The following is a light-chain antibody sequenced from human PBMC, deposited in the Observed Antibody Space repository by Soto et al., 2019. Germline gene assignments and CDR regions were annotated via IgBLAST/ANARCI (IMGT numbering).Light chain of an antibody. CDR3: QQADTFPLT. V-gene: IGKV1-12*01. Sequence: DIQMTQSPSFVSASVGDTVTITCRASQDISNWLAWYQQKPGKAPTFLIFAASNLHSEVPSTFSGSGSGTDFTLTISSLQPEDFATYYCQQADTFPLTFGGGTKVEIK. CDR1: QDISNW. CDR2: AAS. J-gene: IGKJ4*01.